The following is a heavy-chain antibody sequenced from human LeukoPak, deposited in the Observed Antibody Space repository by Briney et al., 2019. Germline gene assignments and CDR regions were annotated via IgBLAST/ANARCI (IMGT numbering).Heavy chain of an antibody. CDR3: ARGAVTYDFWSGVYYYYYMDV. D-gene: IGHD3-3*01. Sequence: GGSLRLSCAASGFTFSSYSLNWVRQPPGKGLEWVSYISSSSSTIYYADSVKGRFTISRDNAKNSLYLQMNSLRAEDTAVYYCARGAVTYDFWSGVYYYYYMDVWGKGTTVTVSS. V-gene: IGHV3-48*04. CDR2: ISSSSSTI. CDR1: GFTFSSYS. J-gene: IGHJ6*03.